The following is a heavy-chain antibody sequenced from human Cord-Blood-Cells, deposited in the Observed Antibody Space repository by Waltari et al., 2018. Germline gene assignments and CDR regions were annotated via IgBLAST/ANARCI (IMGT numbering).Heavy chain of an antibody. Sequence: QVQLVQSGAEVKKPGSPVKVSCKASGGPFSSYAISWVAPAPGQGLEWMGGIIPILGKANYAQKFQGRVTITADKSTSTAYMELSSLRSEDTAVYYCARSLGANFYYMDVWGKGTTVTVSS. V-gene: IGHV1-69*10. CDR3: ARSLGANFYYMDV. J-gene: IGHJ6*03. CDR2: IIPILGKA. D-gene: IGHD3-16*01. CDR1: GGPFSSYA.